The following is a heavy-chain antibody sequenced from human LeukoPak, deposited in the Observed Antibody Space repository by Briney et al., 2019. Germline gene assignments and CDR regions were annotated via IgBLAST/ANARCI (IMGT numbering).Heavy chain of an antibody. CDR1: GGSISSYY. D-gene: IGHD3-16*02. CDR3: ARGSPQPRYDYVWGSYRYWNY. J-gene: IGHJ4*02. CDR2: IYTSGST. Sequence: SETLSLTCTVSGGSISSYYWSWIRQPAGKGLEWIGRIYTSGSTNYNPSLKSRVTMSVDTSKNQFSLKLSSVTAADTAVYYCARGSPQPRYDYVWGSYRYWNYWGQGTLVTVSS. V-gene: IGHV4-4*07.